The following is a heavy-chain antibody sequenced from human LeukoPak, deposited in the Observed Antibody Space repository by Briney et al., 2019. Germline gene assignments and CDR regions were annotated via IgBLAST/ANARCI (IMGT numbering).Heavy chain of an antibody. CDR2: INHSGST. Sequence: PSETLSLTCAVYGGSFSGYYWSWIRQPPGKGLEWIGEINHSGSTNYNPSLKSRVTISVDTSKNQFSLKLSSVTAADTAVYYCARDFLGSGSYYKALDYWGQGTLVTVSS. CDR3: ARDFLGSGSYYKALDY. CDR1: GGSFSGYY. J-gene: IGHJ4*02. V-gene: IGHV4-34*01. D-gene: IGHD3-10*01.